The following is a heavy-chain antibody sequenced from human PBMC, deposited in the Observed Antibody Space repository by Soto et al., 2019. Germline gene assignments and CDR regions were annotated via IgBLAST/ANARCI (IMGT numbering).Heavy chain of an antibody. CDR1: GFTFSSHG. V-gene: IGHV3-23*01. Sequence: GGSLRLSCAASGFTFSSHGMSWVRQAPGKGLEWIAGLSHGCGTTYYADSVKGRFTISRDISKNTLDLIMNSLRVEDTALYYCAKDGQYRTDGFDVWGQGTMVTVSS. D-gene: IGHD6-6*01. J-gene: IGHJ3*01. CDR2: LSHGCGTT. CDR3: AKDGQYRTDGFDV.